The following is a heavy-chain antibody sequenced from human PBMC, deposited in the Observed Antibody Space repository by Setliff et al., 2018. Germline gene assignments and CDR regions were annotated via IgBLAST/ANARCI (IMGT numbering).Heavy chain of an antibody. CDR2: IRNYNANI. CDR1: GGTFSSYA. CDR3: ARESDYYGSGNFYVADH. J-gene: IGHJ4*02. V-gene: IGHV1-18*01. Sequence: ASVKVSCKASGGTFSSYAISWVRQAPGQGLEWMGWIRNYNANINYTENVQGRVTMTTETSTSTAYMELRGLTPDDTAVYYCARESDYYGSGNFYVADHWGQGTLVTVSS. D-gene: IGHD3-10*01.